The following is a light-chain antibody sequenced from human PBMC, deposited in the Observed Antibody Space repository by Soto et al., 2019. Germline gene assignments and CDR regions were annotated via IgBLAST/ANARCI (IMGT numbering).Light chain of an antibody. CDR2: DAS. V-gene: IGKV3-11*01. Sequence: EIVLTQSPATLSLSPGERATLSCRASQSVGTYLVWYQQKPGPAPRLLIYDASKRATGIPDRFSGSGSGTDFTLTISSLEPEDSAVYYGQQRRAWPRVFGGGTRME. CDR1: QSVGTY. J-gene: IGKJ4*01. CDR3: QQRRAWPRV.